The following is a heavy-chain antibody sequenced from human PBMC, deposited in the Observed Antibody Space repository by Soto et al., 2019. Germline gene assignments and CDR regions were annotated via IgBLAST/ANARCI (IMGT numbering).Heavy chain of an antibody. CDR1: GFSLSTSGVG. V-gene: IGHV2-5*02. J-gene: IGHJ3*02. CDR2: IYWDDDK. CDR3: AHRNVDIVATTDDAFDI. D-gene: IGHD5-12*01. Sequence: SGPTLVNPTQTLTLTCTFSGFSLSTSGVGVGWIRQPPGKALEWLALIYWDDDKRYSPSLKSRLTITKDTSNNQVVLTMTNMDPVDTATYYCAHRNVDIVATTDDAFDIWGQGTMVTVSS.